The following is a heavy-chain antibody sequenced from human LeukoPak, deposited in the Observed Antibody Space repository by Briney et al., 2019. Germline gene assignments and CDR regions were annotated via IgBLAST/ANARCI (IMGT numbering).Heavy chain of an antibody. CDR3: ARDGPIVLMVYAPFDY. V-gene: IGHV3-21*01. J-gene: IGHJ4*02. D-gene: IGHD2-8*01. CDR2: ISSSSSYI. Sequence: GGSLRLSCAASGFTFSSYSMNWVRQAPGKGLEWVSSISSSSSYIYYADSVKGRFTISRDNAKNSLYLQMNGLRAEDTAVYYCARDGPIVLMVYAPFDYWGQGTLVTVSS. CDR1: GFTFSSYS.